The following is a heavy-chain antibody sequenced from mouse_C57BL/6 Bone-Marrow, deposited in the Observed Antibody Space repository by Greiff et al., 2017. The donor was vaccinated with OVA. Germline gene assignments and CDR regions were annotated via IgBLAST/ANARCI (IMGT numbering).Heavy chain of an antibody. CDR2: IDPNSGGT. V-gene: IGHV1-72*01. J-gene: IGHJ2*01. CDR1: GYTFTSYW. Sequence: QVQLQQPGAELVKPGASVKLSCKASGYTFTSYWMHWVKQRPGRGLEWIGRIDPNSGGTKYNEKFKSKATLTVDKPSSTAYMQLSSLTSEDSAVYYCFITTVVALYYFDYWGQGTTLTVSS. D-gene: IGHD1-1*01. CDR3: FITTVVALYYFDY.